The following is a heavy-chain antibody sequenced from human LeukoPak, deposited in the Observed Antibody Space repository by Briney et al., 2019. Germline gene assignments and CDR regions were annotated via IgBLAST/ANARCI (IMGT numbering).Heavy chain of an antibody. CDR3: AIHDPHQLLPH. V-gene: IGHV1-2*02. CDR2: INPNSGGT. Sequence: ASVKLSCKAAAYTFTSYYMHWERHAPGQGLEWMGWINPNSGGTNYAQKFQGRVTLTGDTPLSTAYLELNGLTAEDTAVYLCAIHDPHQLLPHWGQGPL. J-gene: IGHJ1*01. CDR1: AYTFTSYY. D-gene: IGHD2-2*01.